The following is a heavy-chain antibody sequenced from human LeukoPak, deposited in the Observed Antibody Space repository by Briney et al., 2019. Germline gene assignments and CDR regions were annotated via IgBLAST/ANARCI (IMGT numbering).Heavy chain of an antibody. CDR3: ARVVVPAAIYPGEGPDY. CDR2: ISAYNGKT. D-gene: IGHD2-2*02. V-gene: IGHV1-18*01. CDR1: GYTFSSYA. J-gene: IGHJ4*02. Sequence: GASVKVSCKASGYTFSSYAISWVRQAPGQGLQWMGWISAYNGKTNYAQKVQGRVTMTTDTSTSTAHMELRSLRSDDTAVYYCARVVVPAAIYPGEGPDYWGQGTLVTVSS.